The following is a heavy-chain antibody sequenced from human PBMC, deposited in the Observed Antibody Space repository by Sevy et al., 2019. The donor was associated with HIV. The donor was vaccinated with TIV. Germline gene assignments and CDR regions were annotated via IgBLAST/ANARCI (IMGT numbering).Heavy chain of an antibody. CDR3: ARDTVAGTGSTFDY. J-gene: IGHJ4*02. Sequence: GGSLRLSCAASAFTFSSYSMNWVRQAPGKGLEWVSSISSSSSYIYYADSVKGRFTISRDNAKNSLYLQMNSLRAEDTAVYYCARDTVAGTGSTFDYWGQGTLVTVSS. CDR1: AFTFSSYS. CDR2: ISSSSSYI. D-gene: IGHD6-19*01. V-gene: IGHV3-21*01.